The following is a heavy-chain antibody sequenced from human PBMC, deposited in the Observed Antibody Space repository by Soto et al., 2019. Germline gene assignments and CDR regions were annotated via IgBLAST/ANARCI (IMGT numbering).Heavy chain of an antibody. D-gene: IGHD2-2*01. Sequence: LGESLKISCKGSGYSFTSYWIGWVRQMPGKGLEWMGIIYPGDSDTRYSPSFQGQVTISADKSISTAYLQWSSLKASDTAMYYCARALPAAMPADYYYYGMDVWGQGTTVTVSS. CDR2: IYPGDSDT. CDR1: GYSFTSYW. V-gene: IGHV5-51*01. J-gene: IGHJ6*02. CDR3: ARALPAAMPADYYYYGMDV.